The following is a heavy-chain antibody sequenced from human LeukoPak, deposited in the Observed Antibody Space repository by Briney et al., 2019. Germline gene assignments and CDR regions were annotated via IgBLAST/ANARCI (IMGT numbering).Heavy chain of an antibody. V-gene: IGHV4-59*01. D-gene: IGHD6-13*01. CDR3: ARENSNSWYLDY. Sequence: PSETLSLTCTVSGGSISTYYWSWIRQPPGKGLEWIGYIYNSGSTNYDPSLKSRVTISVDTSKNQFSLKLSSVTAADTAVYYCARENSNSWYLDYWGQGTLVTVSS. CDR2: IYNSGST. CDR1: GGSISTYY. J-gene: IGHJ4*02.